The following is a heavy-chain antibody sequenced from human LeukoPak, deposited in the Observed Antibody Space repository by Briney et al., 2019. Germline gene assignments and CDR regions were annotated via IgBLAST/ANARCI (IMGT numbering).Heavy chain of an antibody. J-gene: IGHJ6*02. CDR3: ARGGGLDV. V-gene: IGHV3-7*03. Sequence: QSGGFLRLSCAASGFTFSSYSMNWVRQAPGKGLEWVANINTDGSEKYLVDSVKGRFTISRDNAKNSLYLQMSSLRAEDTAVYFCARGGGLDVWGQGATVTVSS. CDR1: GFTFSSYS. CDR2: INTDGSEK. D-gene: IGHD3-16*01.